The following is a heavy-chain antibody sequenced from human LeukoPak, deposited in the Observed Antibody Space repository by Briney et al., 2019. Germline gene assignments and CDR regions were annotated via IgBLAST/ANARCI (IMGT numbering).Heavy chain of an antibody. Sequence: SETLSPTCTVSGGSISSYYWSWIRQPAGKGLEWIGHLHTSGSTNYNPSLKSRVTMSVDTSKNQFSLKLSSVTAADTAMYYCASTYSSEFFQHWGQGTLVTVSS. V-gene: IGHV4-4*07. CDR2: LHTSGST. J-gene: IGHJ1*01. CDR3: ASTYSSEFFQH. CDR1: GGSISSYY. D-gene: IGHD6-13*01.